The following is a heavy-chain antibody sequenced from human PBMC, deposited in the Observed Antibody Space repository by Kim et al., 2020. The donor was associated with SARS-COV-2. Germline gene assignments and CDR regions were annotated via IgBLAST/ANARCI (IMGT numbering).Heavy chain of an antibody. D-gene: IGHD5-12*01. V-gene: IGHV3-23*01. CDR3: AKSGQLDY. J-gene: IGHJ4*02. CDR2: IYGRGATT. Sequence: GGSLRLSCAASGFTFSNSPMRWVRQAPGKGLEWVSTIYGRGATTYYPGSVKGRFTISRDNSKNTLYLQMNNLRAEDTAVYFCAKSGQLDYWGQGTLVTVSS. CDR1: GFTFSNSP.